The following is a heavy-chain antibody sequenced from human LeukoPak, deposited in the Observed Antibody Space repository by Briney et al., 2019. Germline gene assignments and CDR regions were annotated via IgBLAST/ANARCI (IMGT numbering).Heavy chain of an antibody. Sequence: GGSLRLSCAASGFTFSSYWMHWVRQAPGKGLVWVSRINSDGSSTSYADSVKGRFTISRDNAKNTLYLQMNSLRAEDTAVYYCAKKAVGTSTGGPFDYRGQGTLVIVSS. CDR1: GFTFSSYW. J-gene: IGHJ4*02. CDR3: AKKAVGTSTGGPFDY. D-gene: IGHD1-26*01. CDR2: INSDGSST. V-gene: IGHV3-74*01.